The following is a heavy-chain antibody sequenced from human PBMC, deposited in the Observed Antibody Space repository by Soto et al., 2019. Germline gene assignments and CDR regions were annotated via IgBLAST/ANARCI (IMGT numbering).Heavy chain of an antibody. V-gene: IGHV4-4*07. CDR1: GASISGFY. Sequence: SETLSLTCTVSGASISGFYWSWIRKSAGKGLEWIGRIYATGTTDYNPSLKSRVMMSVDTSKKQFSLKLRSVTAADTAVYYCVRDGTKTLRDWFDPCGQGISVPVS. J-gene: IGHJ5*02. CDR2: IYATGTT. D-gene: IGHD1-1*01. CDR3: VRDGTKTLRDWFDP.